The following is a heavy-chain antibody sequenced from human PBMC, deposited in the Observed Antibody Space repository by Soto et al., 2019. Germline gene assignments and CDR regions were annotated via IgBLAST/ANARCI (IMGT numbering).Heavy chain of an antibody. CDR1: GGSISSSSYY. D-gene: IGHD3-9*01. CDR3: ARGSMGDILTGYHFDY. J-gene: IGHJ4*02. CDR2: IYYSGST. Sequence: SETLSLTCTVSGGSISSSSYYWGWIRQPPGKGLEWIGSIYYSGSTYYNPPLKSRVTISVDTSKNQFSLKLSSVTAADTAVYYCARGSMGDILTGYHFDYWGQGTLVTVSS. V-gene: IGHV4-39*01.